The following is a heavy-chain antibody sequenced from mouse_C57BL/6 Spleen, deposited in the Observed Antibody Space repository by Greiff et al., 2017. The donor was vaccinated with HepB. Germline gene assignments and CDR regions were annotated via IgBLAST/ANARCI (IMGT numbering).Heavy chain of an antibody. CDR1: GYAFSSYW. Sequence: QVQLQQSGAELVKPGASVKISCKASGYAFSSYWMNWVKQRPGKGLEWIGQIYPGDGDTNYNGKFKGKATLTADKSSSTAYMQLSSLTSEDSAVYFCARVYEYDGYFDVWGTGTTVTVSS. J-gene: IGHJ1*03. CDR2: IYPGDGDT. D-gene: IGHD2-4*01. CDR3: ARVYEYDGYFDV. V-gene: IGHV1-80*01.